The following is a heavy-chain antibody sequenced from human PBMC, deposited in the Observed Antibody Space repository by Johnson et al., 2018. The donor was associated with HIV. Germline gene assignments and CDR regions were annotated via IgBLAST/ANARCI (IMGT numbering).Heavy chain of an antibody. CDR1: GFTFSSYW. CDR2: IKQDGSEK. Sequence: VQLVESGGGLVQPGGSLRLSCAASGFTFSSYWMSCVRQAPGKGLEWVANIKQDGSEKYYVDSVKGRFTISRDNAKNSLYLQMNSLRAEDTAVYYCPGYSSGWPGGAFDIWGQGTMVTVSS. V-gene: IGHV3-7*01. J-gene: IGHJ3*02. CDR3: PGYSSGWPGGAFDI. D-gene: IGHD6-19*01.